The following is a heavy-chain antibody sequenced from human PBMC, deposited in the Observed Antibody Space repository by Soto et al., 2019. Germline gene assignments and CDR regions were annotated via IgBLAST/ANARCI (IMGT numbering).Heavy chain of an antibody. CDR2: IWYDGSNK. Sequence: QVQLVESGGGVVQPGRSLRLSCAASGFTFSSYGMHWVRQAPGKGLEWVADIWYDGSNKYYADSVKGRFTISRDNSKNPLYLQMNSLRAEDTAVYYCAREQMKYYYDSALDYWGQGTLVTVSS. CDR1: GFTFSSYG. D-gene: IGHD3-22*01. V-gene: IGHV3-33*01. J-gene: IGHJ4*02. CDR3: AREQMKYYYDSALDY.